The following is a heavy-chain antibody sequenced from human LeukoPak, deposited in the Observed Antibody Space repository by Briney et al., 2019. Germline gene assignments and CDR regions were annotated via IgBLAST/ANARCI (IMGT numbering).Heavy chain of an antibody. V-gene: IGHV5-10-1*01. CDR3: ARDDSSGYDY. Sequence: PGESLKISCKGSGYNFTNYWISWVRQLPGKGLEWMGRIDPSDSYTNYSPSFQGHVTISADKSISTAYLQWSSLKASDTAMYYCARDDSSGYDYWGQGTLVTVSS. D-gene: IGHD3-22*01. J-gene: IGHJ4*02. CDR2: IDPSDSYT. CDR1: GYNFTNYW.